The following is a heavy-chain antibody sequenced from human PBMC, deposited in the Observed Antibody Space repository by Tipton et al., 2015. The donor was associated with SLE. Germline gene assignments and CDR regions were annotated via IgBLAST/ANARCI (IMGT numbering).Heavy chain of an antibody. CDR1: GGSFSGYY. Sequence: TLSLTCALYGGSFSGYYWNWIRQPPGKGLEWIGYIYYSGSTNYNPSLKSRVTISVDTSKNQFSLKLSSVTAADTAVYYCARHDGQWDAFDIWGQGTVVTVSS. V-gene: IGHV4-59*08. CDR2: IYYSGST. J-gene: IGHJ3*02. CDR3: ARHDGQWDAFDI. D-gene: IGHD2-8*01.